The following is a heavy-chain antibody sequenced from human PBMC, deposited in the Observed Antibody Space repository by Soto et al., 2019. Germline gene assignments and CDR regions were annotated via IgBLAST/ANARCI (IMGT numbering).Heavy chain of an antibody. CDR3: ARHHTPLGYCTNGVCPYVN. V-gene: IGHV5-51*01. J-gene: IGHJ4*02. D-gene: IGHD2-8*01. Sequence: GESLKISCKGSGYSFTSYWIGWVRQMPGKGLEWMGIIYPGDSDTRYSPSFQGQVTISADKSISTAYLQWSSLKASDTAMYYCARHHTPLGYCTNGVCPYVNWGQVTLVTVSS. CDR1: GYSFTSYW. CDR2: IYPGDSDT.